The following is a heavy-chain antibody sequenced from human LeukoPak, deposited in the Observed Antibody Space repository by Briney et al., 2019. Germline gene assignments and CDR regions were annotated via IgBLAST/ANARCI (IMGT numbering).Heavy chain of an antibody. Sequence: GRSLRLSCAASGFTFSSYGMHWVRQAPGKGLEWVAVIWYDGSNKYYADSVKGRFTISRDNSKNTLYLQMNSLRAEDTAVYYCAGDYDSWGNNWFDPWGQGTLVTVSS. V-gene: IGHV3-33*01. CDR1: GFTFSSYG. J-gene: IGHJ5*02. D-gene: IGHD3-16*01. CDR2: IWYDGSNK. CDR3: AGDYDSWGNNWFDP.